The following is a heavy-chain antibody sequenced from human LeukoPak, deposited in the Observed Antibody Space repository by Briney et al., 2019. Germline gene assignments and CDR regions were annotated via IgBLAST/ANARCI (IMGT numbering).Heavy chain of an antibody. V-gene: IGHV3-7*01. J-gene: IGHJ2*01. CDR3: ARAGVTNQLGETYWYFDL. Sequence: GGSLRLSCAASGFTFTNYWMTWVRQAPGKGLEWVAKIEKDGSATYYVDSMKGRFTVSRDNAANSLYLQMSNLGVEDTAVYSCARAGVTNQLGETYWYFDLWGRGTLVTVSS. D-gene: IGHD1-1*01. CDR1: GFTFTNYW. CDR2: IEKDGSAT.